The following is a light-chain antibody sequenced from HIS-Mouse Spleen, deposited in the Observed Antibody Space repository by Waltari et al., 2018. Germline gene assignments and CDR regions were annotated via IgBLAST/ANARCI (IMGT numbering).Light chain of an antibody. CDR2: SNN. CDR3: AAWDDSLNGYV. Sequence: SVLTQPPSASGTPGQRSTIPCSGSSANLGSTTVNWSQQLPGTAPNLLIYSNNPRPSGFPDRFSGSRSGTSASLAISGLQSEDEADYYCAAWDDSLNGYVFGTGTKVTVL. V-gene: IGLV1-44*01. CDR1: SANLGSTT. J-gene: IGLJ1*01.